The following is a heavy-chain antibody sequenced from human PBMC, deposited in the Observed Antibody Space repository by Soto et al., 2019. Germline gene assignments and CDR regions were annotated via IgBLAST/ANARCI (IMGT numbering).Heavy chain of an antibody. CDR2: ITNDGLGT. D-gene: IGHD2-15*01. V-gene: IGHV3-23*01. J-gene: IGHJ6*02. CDR1: GFTFSEYA. Sequence: GGSLRLSCAASGFTFSEYAMNWVRQTPGKGLEWVSTITNDGLGTYHTDSVEGRFTISRDNSKNMLYLQMNSLGAEDTAIYYCAKVPTTVYSAFGMDVWGQGTTVTVSS. CDR3: AKVPTTVYSAFGMDV.